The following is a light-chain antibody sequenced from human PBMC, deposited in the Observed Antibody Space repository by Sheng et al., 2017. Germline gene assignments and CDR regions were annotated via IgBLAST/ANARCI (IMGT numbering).Light chain of an antibody. Sequence: DIQMTQSPLSLSASLGDRVTITCRASLTINNFLSWFQQEPGKAPKLLIYAASTLQRGVPSRFSGGASATDFTLTISSLQPEDSATYFCQQTYSMPYTFGQGTKLEIK. J-gene: IGKJ2*01. CDR2: AAS. CDR3: QQTYSMPYT. CDR1: LTINNF. V-gene: IGKV1-39*01.